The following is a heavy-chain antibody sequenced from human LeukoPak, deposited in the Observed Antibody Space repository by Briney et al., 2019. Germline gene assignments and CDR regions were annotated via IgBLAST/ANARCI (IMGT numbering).Heavy chain of an antibody. CDR3: AKDNWWLADEVAGAFDI. J-gene: IGHJ3*02. CDR1: GFTFSTYA. D-gene: IGHD6-19*01. Sequence: GGSLRLSCAASGFTFSTYAMSWVRQAPGKGLEWVSGISGSGGNTYYADSVKGRFTISRDNSKNTLYLQMNSLRAEDTAVYYCAKDNWWLADEVAGAFDIWGQGTMVTVSS. CDR2: ISGSGGNT. V-gene: IGHV3-23*01.